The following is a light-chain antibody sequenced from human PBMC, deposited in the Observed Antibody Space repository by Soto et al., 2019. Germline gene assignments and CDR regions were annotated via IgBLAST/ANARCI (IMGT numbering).Light chain of an antibody. J-gene: IGKJ4*01. V-gene: IGKV3D-15*01. CDR1: QSVNIY. CDR2: GAS. Sequence: EIVMTQSPATLSVSPGARAPLSCRASQSVNIYLAWYQQHPGQAPRLLIFGASSRATGIPARFSGSGSGTEFNLTISSLQSEDFAVYFCQQYDDWLRLTFGGGTKV. CDR3: QQYDDWLRLT.